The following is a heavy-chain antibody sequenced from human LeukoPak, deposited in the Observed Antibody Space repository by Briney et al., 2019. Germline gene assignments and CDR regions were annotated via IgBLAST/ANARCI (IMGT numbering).Heavy chain of an antibody. D-gene: IGHD6-19*01. Sequence: PSETLSLTCIVSGVSISSDYWTWIRQPPGKGLEWIGYVSDGGNANYNPSLKSRVTISQDMSKNQFSLRLMSVTAEDTALYYCARGLQWHLQAFDIWGQGTMVLVSA. CDR3: ARGLQWHLQAFDI. CDR1: GVSISSDY. CDR2: VSDGGNA. V-gene: IGHV4-59*01. J-gene: IGHJ3*02.